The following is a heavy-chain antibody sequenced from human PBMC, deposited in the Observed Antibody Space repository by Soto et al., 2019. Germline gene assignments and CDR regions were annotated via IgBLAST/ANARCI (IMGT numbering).Heavy chain of an antibody. CDR3: TRSAISPYGGLIGPFDY. D-gene: IGHD3-16*02. CDR1: GYTFTAYA. Sequence: QVQLAQSGAEERKPGASVKVSCEATGYTFTAYAMHWVRQAPGQRLEWMGWIKPANGNTKYSQKFQGRLTITIDTSANTIYMELSSLTSEDTAMYYCTRSAISPYGGLIGPFDYWGQGNLVTVSS. V-gene: IGHV1-3*05. CDR2: IKPANGNT. J-gene: IGHJ4*02.